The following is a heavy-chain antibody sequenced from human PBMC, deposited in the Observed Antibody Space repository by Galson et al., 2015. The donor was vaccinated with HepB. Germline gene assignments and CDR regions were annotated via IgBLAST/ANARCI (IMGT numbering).Heavy chain of an antibody. Sequence: SVKVSCKASGYTFTDYYIHWVRQAPGQGLEWMGWINPNTGGTKNAQKFQGRVTMTRDTSISTTYMDLSSLRSDDTAVYFCARAPQYFDWSYFGHWGQGTLVTVSS. CDR3: ARAPQYFDWSYFGH. V-gene: IGHV1-2*02. D-gene: IGHD3-9*01. CDR1: GYTFTDYY. J-gene: IGHJ4*02. CDR2: INPNTGGT.